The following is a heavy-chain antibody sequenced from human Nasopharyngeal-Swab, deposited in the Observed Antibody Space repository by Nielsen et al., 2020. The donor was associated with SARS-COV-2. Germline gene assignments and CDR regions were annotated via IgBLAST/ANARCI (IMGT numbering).Heavy chain of an antibody. D-gene: IGHD3-3*01. V-gene: IGHV4-39*01. CDR2: LYYSGST. CDR1: GGSISSSTYY. J-gene: IGHJ4*02. CDR3: ACLSYDFWSGYQDY. Sequence: SETLSLTCTVSGGSISSSTYYWGWIRQPPGKGLEWIGTLYYSGSTYQNPSLKSRVTISVDTSKNQFSLDLSSVTAADTAVYYCACLSYDFWSGYQDYWGQGILVTVSS.